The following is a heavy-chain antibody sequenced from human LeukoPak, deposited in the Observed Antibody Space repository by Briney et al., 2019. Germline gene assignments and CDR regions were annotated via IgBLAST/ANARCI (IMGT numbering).Heavy chain of an antibody. CDR3: ASGSVWGSYPFAFDY. CDR1: GYTFTSYG. Sequence: SVKVSCEASGYTFTSYGISWVRQAPGQGLEWMGGIIPIFGTANYAQKFQGRVTITADESTSTAYMELSSLRSEDTAVYYCASGSVWGSYPFAFDYWGQGTLVAVSS. CDR2: IIPIFGTA. J-gene: IGHJ4*02. V-gene: IGHV1-69*13. D-gene: IGHD3-16*02.